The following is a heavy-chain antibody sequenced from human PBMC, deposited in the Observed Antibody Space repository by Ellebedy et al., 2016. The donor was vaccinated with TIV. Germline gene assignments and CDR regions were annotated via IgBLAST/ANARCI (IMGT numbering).Heavy chain of an antibody. CDR1: RFTSSTYS. V-gene: IGHV3-21*05. D-gene: IGHD3-10*01. J-gene: IGHJ4*02. CDR3: ARDQASRGVIIY. CDR2: TCSRVGIF. Sequence: PGGSLRLSCGASRFTSSTYSMNWVRQAPGKGLEWISYTCSRVGIFRYADSVKGRFTISRDNAKNSLYLQMDSLRAEDTAVYYCARDQASRGVIIYWGQGTLVTVSS.